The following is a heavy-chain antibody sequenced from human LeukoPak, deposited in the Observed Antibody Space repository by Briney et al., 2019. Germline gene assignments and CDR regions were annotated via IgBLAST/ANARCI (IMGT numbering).Heavy chain of an antibody. Sequence: AGGSLRLSCAASGFTFSSYSMNWVRQAPGKGLEWVSSISSSSSYIYYADSVKGRFTISRDNAKNSLYLQMNSLRAEDTAVYYCARVVGYYYDSSGYYNYWGQGTLVTVSS. CDR2: ISSSSSYI. D-gene: IGHD3-22*01. CDR3: ARVVGYYYDSSGYYNY. V-gene: IGHV3-21*01. J-gene: IGHJ4*02. CDR1: GFTFSSYS.